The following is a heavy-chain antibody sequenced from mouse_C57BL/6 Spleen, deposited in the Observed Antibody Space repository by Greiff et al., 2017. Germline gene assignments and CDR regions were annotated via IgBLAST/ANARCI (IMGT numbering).Heavy chain of an antibody. CDR1: GYSITSGYY. CDR2: ISYDGSN. D-gene: IGHD1-1*01. Sequence: EVQLVESGPGLVKPSQSLSLTCSVTGYSITSGYYWNWIRQFPGNKLEWMGYISYDGSNNYNPSLKNRISITRDTSKNQFFLKLNSVTTEDTATYYCARDFAGYGSSYFDYWGQGTTLTVSS. CDR3: ARDFAGYGSSYFDY. V-gene: IGHV3-6*01. J-gene: IGHJ2*01.